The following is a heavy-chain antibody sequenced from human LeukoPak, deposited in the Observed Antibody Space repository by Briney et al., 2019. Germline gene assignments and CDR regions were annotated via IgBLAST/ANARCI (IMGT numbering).Heavy chain of an antibody. CDR2: IYSGGST. Sequence: GGSLRLSCAASGFTVSSNYMSWVRQAPGKGLEWVSVIYSGGSTYYADSVKGRFTISRDNSKKTLYLQMNSLRGEDTAVYYCAKGTGGSSWSPNRDWGQGTLVTVSS. D-gene: IGHD6-13*01. CDR3: AKGTGGSSWSPNRD. J-gene: IGHJ4*02. CDR1: GFTVSSNY. V-gene: IGHV3-53*01.